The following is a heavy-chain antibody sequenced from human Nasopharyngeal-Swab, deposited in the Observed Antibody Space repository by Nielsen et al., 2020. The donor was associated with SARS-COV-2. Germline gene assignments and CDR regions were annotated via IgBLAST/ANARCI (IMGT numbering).Heavy chain of an antibody. Sequence: GESLKISYAASGFTFSSYSMNWVRQAPGKGLEWVPSISSSSSYIYYVDSVKGRFTISRDNAKNSLYLQMNSLRAEDTAVYYCARGKQWLDRGSDYWGQGTLVTVSS. CDR2: ISSSSSYI. CDR3: ARGKQWLDRGSDY. V-gene: IGHV3-21*01. CDR1: GFTFSSYS. D-gene: IGHD6-19*01. J-gene: IGHJ4*02.